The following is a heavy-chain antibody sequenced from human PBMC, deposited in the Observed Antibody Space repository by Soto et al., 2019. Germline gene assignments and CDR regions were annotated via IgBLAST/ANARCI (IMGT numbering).Heavy chain of an antibody. V-gene: IGHV3-7*01. J-gene: IGHJ6*02. Sequence: RRLSCAASGFTFSSYWMSWVRQAPGKGLEWVANIKQDGSEKYYVDSVKGRFTISRDNAKNSLYLQMNSLRAEDTAVYYCAREKFGDYVLDTNVYYYYYGMDVWGQGTTVTVSS. CDR3: AREKFGDYVLDTNVYYYYYGMDV. D-gene: IGHD4-17*01. CDR1: GFTFSSYW. CDR2: IKQDGSEK.